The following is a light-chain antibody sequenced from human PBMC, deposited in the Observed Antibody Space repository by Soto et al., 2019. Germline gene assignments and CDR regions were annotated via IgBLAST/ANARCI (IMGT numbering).Light chain of an antibody. CDR3: HQHNNWWT. Sequence: EVVMTHSPATLSVSPWEIATLSCRASQSVSSNLAWYQQKPGQAPRLLIYGASTRAAGIPARFSGSGSGTDFTLTITSLQSEDFGVYYCHQHNNWWTFGQGTKVDIK. CDR1: QSVSSN. V-gene: IGKV3-15*01. J-gene: IGKJ1*01. CDR2: GAS.